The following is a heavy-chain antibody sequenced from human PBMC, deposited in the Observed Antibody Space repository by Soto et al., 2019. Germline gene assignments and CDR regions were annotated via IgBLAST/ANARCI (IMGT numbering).Heavy chain of an antibody. D-gene: IGHD3-22*01. CDR2: INAGNGNT. Sequence: QVQLVQSGAEEKKPGASVKVSCKASGYTFTSYAMHWVRQAPGQRLEWMGWINAGNGNTKYSQKFPGRVPIPRDTSXSTXXMELSXLXSEXTXVXXCAREGYDSSXYYGGGYWYFDLWGRGTLVTVSS. V-gene: IGHV1-3*05. CDR3: AREGYDSSXYYGGGYWYFDL. CDR1: GYTFTSYA. J-gene: IGHJ2*01.